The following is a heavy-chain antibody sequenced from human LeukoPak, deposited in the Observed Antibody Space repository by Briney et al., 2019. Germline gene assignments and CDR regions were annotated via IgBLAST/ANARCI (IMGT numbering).Heavy chain of an antibody. J-gene: IGHJ4*02. Sequence: GGSLRLSCEGSGFTFSNYWMGWVRQAPGKGLQWVANIKTDGSEKYYVDSVKGRFTISRDNAKNSLYLQMNSLRAEDTAVYYCAEGEGRYWGQGTLVTVSS. CDR2: IKTDGSEK. CDR1: GFTFSNYW. D-gene: IGHD3-16*01. CDR3: AEGEGRY. V-gene: IGHV3-7*01.